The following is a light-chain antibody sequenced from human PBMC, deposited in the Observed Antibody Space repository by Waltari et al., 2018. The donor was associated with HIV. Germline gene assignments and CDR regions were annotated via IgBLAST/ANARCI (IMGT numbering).Light chain of an antibody. Sequence: DIQMTQSPSSLAASVGDRVTITCRASQGIGNNLSWYQQIPGKAPRRLLYSSSNLQNGVPSRFSGSGSGTEFTLTVTSLQSEDFATYYCLQHHTYPHVFGQGTKVDVK. CDR2: SSS. V-gene: IGKV1-17*01. CDR3: LQHHTYPHV. CDR1: QGIGNN. J-gene: IGKJ1*01.